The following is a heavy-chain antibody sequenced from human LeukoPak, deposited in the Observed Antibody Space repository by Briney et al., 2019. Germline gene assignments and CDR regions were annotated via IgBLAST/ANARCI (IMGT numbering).Heavy chain of an antibody. V-gene: IGHV1-2*02. D-gene: IGHD4-4*01. CDR1: GYTFTGYY. CDR3: ARDYSNYYYHYRMDV. Sequence: ASVKVSCKASGYTFTGYYMHWVRQAPGQGLEWMGWINPNSGGTNYAQKFQGRVTMTRDTSISTAYMELSRLRSDDTAVYYCARDYSNYYYHYRMDVWGQGTTVTVSS. J-gene: IGHJ6*02. CDR2: INPNSGGT.